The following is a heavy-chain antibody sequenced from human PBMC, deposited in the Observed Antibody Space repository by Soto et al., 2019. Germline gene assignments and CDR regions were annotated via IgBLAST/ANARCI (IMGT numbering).Heavy chain of an antibody. V-gene: IGHV4-34*01. CDR2: INHSGSA. D-gene: IGHD3-10*01. CDR3: AKGPQGGYYDSGSFYSSVY. CDR1: GGSFNGYY. J-gene: IGHJ4*02. Sequence: SETLSLTCAVYGGSFNGYYWSWMRQPPGKGLEWIGEINHSGSANYNPTFKSRVSTSVDTSKNQLSLQLSSVTAADTAVYYCAKGPQGGYYDSGSFYSSVYWGQGTLVTVSS.